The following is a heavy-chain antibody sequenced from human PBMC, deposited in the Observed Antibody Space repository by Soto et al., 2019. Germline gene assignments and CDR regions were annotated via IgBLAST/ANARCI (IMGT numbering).Heavy chain of an antibody. D-gene: IGHD2-2*01. V-gene: IGHV4-31*03. Sequence: SETLSLTCTVSGGSISSGGYYWSWIRQHPGKGLEWIGYIYYSGSTYYNPSLKSRVTTSVDTSKNQFSLKLSSVTAADTAVYYCARGFYQLLTYGDYYMDVWGKGTTVTVSS. CDR2: IYYSGST. CDR3: ARGFYQLLTYGDYYMDV. J-gene: IGHJ6*03. CDR1: GGSISSGGYY.